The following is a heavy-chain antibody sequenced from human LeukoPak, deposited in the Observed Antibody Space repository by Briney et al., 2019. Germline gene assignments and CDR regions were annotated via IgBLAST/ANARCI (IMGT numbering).Heavy chain of an antibody. CDR1: GGSFSDYY. J-gene: IGHJ4*02. D-gene: IGHD7-27*01. V-gene: IGHV4-59*12. CDR2: FSSSGTN. Sequence: SETLSLTCAVFGGSFSDYYWSWIRQPPGKGLEWIGYFSSSGTNDYNPSLKGRVTMSVDTSKNQFSLKLSSVTAADTAVYYCARGSNWGDYWGQGTLVTVSS. CDR3: ARGSNWGDY.